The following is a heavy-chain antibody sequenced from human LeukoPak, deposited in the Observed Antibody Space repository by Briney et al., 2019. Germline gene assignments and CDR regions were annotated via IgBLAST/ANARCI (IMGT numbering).Heavy chain of an antibody. D-gene: IGHD3-10*01. CDR2: INPSGGST. J-gene: IGHJ4*02. V-gene: IGHV1-46*01. CDR1: GYTFTNYY. Sequence: AASVKVSCKASGYTFTNYYMHWVRQAPGQGLEWMGIINPSGGSTSYAQKFQGRVTMTRDMSTSTVYMELSSLRSEDTAVYYCARDPGGGNGDFDYWGQGTLVTVSS. CDR3: ARDPGGGNGDFDY.